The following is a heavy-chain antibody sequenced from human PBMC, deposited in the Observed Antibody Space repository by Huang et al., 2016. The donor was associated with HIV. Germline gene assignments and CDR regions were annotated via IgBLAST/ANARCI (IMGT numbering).Heavy chain of an antibody. Sequence: QVQLQESGPGLVKPSQTLSLTCTVSGDSIRTGGYYWSWLRQSPGKGLEWIGYISYSGNSAYNPSLKSRASISVDTFTNRVSLKLKSVTVADTAVYYCARAPATYSVFFYWGQGTLVTVSA. CDR1: GDSIRTGGYY. V-gene: IGHV4-30-4*08. CDR3: ARAPATYSVFFY. J-gene: IGHJ4*02. D-gene: IGHD2-21*01. CDR2: ISYSGNS.